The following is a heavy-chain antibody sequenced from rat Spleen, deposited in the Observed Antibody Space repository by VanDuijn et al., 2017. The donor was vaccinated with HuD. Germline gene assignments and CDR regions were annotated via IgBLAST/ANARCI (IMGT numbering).Heavy chain of an antibody. CDR1: GFTFSDFY. V-gene: IGHV5-29*01. CDR2: ISYDDKTT. CDR3: ARHGFDY. Sequence: EVQLVESDGGLVQPGRSLKPSCAASGFTFSDFYMTWVRQAPTKGLELVATISYDDKTTYYRDSVKGRFTISRDNAKSTLYLQMDSLRSEDTATYYCARHGFDYWGQGVMVTVSS. J-gene: IGHJ2*01.